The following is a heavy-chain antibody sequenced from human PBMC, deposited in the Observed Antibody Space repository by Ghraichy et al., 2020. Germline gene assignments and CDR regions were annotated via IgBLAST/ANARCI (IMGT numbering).Heavy chain of an antibody. Sequence: SQTLSLICSVSGASISIAHWTWVRQPPGKALEWIGYIDTSANTGYDLSLESRATISMDTSRNQFFLNLRYVTAADTAVYYCVRRRRIGSRGDGMDVWGQGTTVTVSS. CDR3: VRRRRIGSRGDGMDV. CDR2: IDTSANT. D-gene: IGHD1-26*01. J-gene: IGHJ6*02. CDR1: GASISIAH. V-gene: IGHV4-4*09.